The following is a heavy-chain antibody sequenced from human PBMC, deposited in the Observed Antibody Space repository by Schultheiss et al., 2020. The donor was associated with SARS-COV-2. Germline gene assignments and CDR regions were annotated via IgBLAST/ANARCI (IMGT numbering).Heavy chain of an antibody. J-gene: IGHJ5*02. CDR1: GYTFTSYD. Sequence: ASVKVSCKASGYTFTSYDINWVRQATGQGLEWMGWMNPNSGNTNYAQKLQGRVTMTTDTSTSTAYMELRSLRSDDTAVYYCARDFEEDWNPLGRGLPFDPWGQGTLVTVSS. D-gene: IGHD3-16*01. CDR2: MNPNSGNT. V-gene: IGHV1-18*01. CDR3: ARDFEEDWNPLGRGLPFDP.